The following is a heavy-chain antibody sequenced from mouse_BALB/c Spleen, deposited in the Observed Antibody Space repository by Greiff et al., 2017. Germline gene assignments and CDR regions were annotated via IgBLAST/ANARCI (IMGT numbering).Heavy chain of an antibody. J-gene: IGHJ3*01. CDR1: GYTFTSYW. Sequence: VQLQQPGAELVKPGASVKLSCKASGYTFTSYWMHWVKQRPGQGLEWIGEINPSNGRTNYNEKFKSKATLTVDKSSSTAYMQLSSLTSEDSAVYYCARWGVQFAYWGEGTLVTVSA. V-gene: IGHV1S81*02. CDR2: INPSNGRT. CDR3: ARWGVQFAY. D-gene: IGHD5-1*01.